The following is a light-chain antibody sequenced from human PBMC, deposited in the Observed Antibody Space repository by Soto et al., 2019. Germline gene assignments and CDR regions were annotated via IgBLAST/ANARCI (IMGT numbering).Light chain of an antibody. J-gene: IGKJ5*01. CDR1: QSISTY. Sequence: EIVLTQSPATLSLSPGERATLSCRASQSISTYLVWYQQKPGQAPSLLIYDASNRATGIPARFSGSGSGTDFTLTISSLEPEDFAVYYCQQRSNWPPDFGQGTRREIK. CDR2: DAS. CDR3: QQRSNWPPD. V-gene: IGKV3-11*01.